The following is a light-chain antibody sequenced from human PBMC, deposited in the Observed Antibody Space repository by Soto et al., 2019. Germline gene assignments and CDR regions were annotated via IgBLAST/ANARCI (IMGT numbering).Light chain of an antibody. V-gene: IGKV1-39*01. J-gene: IGKJ4*01. Sequence: DRQSAESRTCVDACVGDIVKINCRASKSISSYVNWYQQKPGKAPKLLIYAASSLQSGVPSRFCGSGPGTAYDISISCRQPDDTATSYYQQPHSVARTFGGGTKVDIK. CDR2: AAS. CDR1: KSISSY. CDR3: QQPHSVART.